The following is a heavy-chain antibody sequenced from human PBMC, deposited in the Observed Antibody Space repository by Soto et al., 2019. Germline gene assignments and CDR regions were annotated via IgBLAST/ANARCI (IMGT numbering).Heavy chain of an antibody. Sequence: GGSLRLSCTASGFTFGDYAMSWFRQAPGKGLEWVGFIRSKAYGGTTEYAASVKGRFTISRDDSKSIAYLQMNSLKTEDTAVYYCTRRQLLLQGYYYYMDVWGKGTTVTVSS. CDR2: IRSKAYGGTT. D-gene: IGHD2-15*01. CDR3: TRRQLLLQGYYYYMDV. V-gene: IGHV3-49*03. J-gene: IGHJ6*03. CDR1: GFTFGDYA.